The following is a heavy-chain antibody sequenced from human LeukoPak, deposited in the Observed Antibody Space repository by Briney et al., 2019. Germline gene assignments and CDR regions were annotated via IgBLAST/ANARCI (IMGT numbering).Heavy chain of an antibody. D-gene: IGHD3-10*01. V-gene: IGHV4-38-2*01. CDR1: GYSISSGYY. CDR3: ARAFLYGSGSYGAFDI. J-gene: IGHJ3*02. Sequence: SETLSLTCAVSGYSISSGYYWGWIRPPPGKGLEWIGNIYHSGSTYYNPSLKSRVTISVDTSKNQFSPKLSSVTAADTAVYYCARAFLYGSGSYGAFDIWGQGTMVTVSS. CDR2: IYHSGST.